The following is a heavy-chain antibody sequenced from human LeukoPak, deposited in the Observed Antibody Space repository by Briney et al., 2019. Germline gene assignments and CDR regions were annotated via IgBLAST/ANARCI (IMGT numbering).Heavy chain of an antibody. Sequence: SVKVSCKASGYTFTSYGISWVRQAPGQGLEWMGRIIPIFGTANYAQKFQGRVTITTDESTSTAYMELSSLRSEDTAVYYCARGGYSSWALVYWGQGTLVTVSS. CDR2: IIPIFGTA. CDR1: GYTFTSYG. V-gene: IGHV1-69*05. CDR3: ARGGYSSWALVY. D-gene: IGHD6-13*01. J-gene: IGHJ4*02.